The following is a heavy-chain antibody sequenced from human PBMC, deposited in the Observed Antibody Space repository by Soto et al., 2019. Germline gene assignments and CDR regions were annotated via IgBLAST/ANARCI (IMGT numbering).Heavy chain of an antibody. D-gene: IGHD6-6*01. J-gene: IGHJ6*02. CDR2: INHSGST. CDR1: GGSFSGYY. Sequence: PSETLSLTCAVYGGSFSGYYWSWIRQPPGKGLEWIGEINHSGSTSYNPSLKSRVTISVDTSKNQFSLKLSSVTAADTAVYYCARGLGSSFPLYYYYYGMDVWGQGTTVTVSS. CDR3: ARGLGSSFPLYYYYYGMDV. V-gene: IGHV4-34*01.